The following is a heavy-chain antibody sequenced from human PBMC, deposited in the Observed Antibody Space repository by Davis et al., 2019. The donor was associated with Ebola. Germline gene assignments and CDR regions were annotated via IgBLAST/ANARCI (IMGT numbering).Heavy chain of an antibody. Sequence: ASVKVSCKASGYTFISYGISWVRQAPGQGLEWVGRISAYNGNTNYAQKLQGRVTMTTDTSTSTAYMELRSLRSDDTAVYYCARNSEVTTLYYYYGMDVWGQGTTVTVSS. CDR3: ARNSEVTTLYYYYGMDV. D-gene: IGHD4-17*01. J-gene: IGHJ6*02. V-gene: IGHV1-18*01. CDR1: GYTFISYG. CDR2: ISAYNGNT.